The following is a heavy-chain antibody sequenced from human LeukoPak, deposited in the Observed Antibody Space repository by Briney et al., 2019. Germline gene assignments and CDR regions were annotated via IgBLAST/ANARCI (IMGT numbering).Heavy chain of an antibody. J-gene: IGHJ5*02. V-gene: IGHV4-59*01. D-gene: IGHD3-10*01. CDR2: IYYSGST. CDR3: ARGTNYYDSGVDNWFDP. CDR1: GGSISSYY. Sequence: VKPSETLSLTCTVSGGSISSYYWSWIRQPPGKGLEWIGYIYYSGSTNYNPSLKSRVTISVDTSKNQFSLKLSSVTAADTAVYYCARGTNYYDSGVDNWFDPWGQGTLVTVSS.